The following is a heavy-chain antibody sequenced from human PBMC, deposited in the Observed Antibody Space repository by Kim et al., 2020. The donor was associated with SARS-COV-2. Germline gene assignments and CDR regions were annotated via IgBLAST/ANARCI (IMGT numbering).Heavy chain of an antibody. D-gene: IGHD4-17*01. J-gene: IGHJ5*01. CDR1: GDSVTNSNYY. CDR3: ARVDYLGWFDS. V-gene: IGHV4-61*03. CDR2: IYYSGTT. Sequence: SETLSLTCSVSGDSVTNSNYYWSWIRQPPGEGLEWIGYIYYSGTTNYNPSLNSRITISLDTSKNHCSLKLTPLTAADTAMYYCARVDYLGWFDSWGRGTPVTVSS.